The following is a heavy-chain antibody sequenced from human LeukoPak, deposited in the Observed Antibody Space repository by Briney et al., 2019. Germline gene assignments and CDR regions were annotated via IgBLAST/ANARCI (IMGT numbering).Heavy chain of an antibody. CDR2: ISGSGGST. J-gene: IGHJ4*02. CDR1: GFTFSSYW. Sequence: PGGSLRLSCAASGFTFSSYWMHWVRQAPGKGLEWVSAISGSGGSTYYADSVKGRFTISRDNSKNTLYLQMNSLRAEDTAVYYCAKGEAYYYDSSGPSDYWGQGTLVTVSS. D-gene: IGHD3-22*01. V-gene: IGHV3-23*01. CDR3: AKGEAYYYDSSGPSDY.